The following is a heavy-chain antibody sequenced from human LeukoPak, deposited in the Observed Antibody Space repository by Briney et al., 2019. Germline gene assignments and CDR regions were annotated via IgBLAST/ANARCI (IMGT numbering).Heavy chain of an antibody. CDR3: ATGGGWEPSSGVVTHIDV. CDR2: IDNDGNGI. Sequence: GGSLGLSCAASGFMFSGYWMHWVRQGPEKGLELVSRIDNDGNGIIYADSVKGRFTTSRDNAENTLYLQMSSLRVEDTAVYYCATGGGWEPSSGVVTHIDVWGKGTTVTVSS. D-gene: IGHD3-3*01. J-gene: IGHJ6*03. V-gene: IGHV3-74*01. CDR1: GFMFSGYW.